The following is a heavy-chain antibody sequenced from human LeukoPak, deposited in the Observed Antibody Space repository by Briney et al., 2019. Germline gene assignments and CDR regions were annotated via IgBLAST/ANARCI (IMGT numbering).Heavy chain of an antibody. Sequence: PGRSLRLSCAASGFTFSSYGMHWVRQAPGKGLEWVAIISYDGSNKYYADSVKGRFTISRDNSKNTLYLQMNGLRAEDTAVYYCAKPGRNSEYSYDPWYFDLWGRGTLATVSS. D-gene: IGHD5-18*01. CDR2: ISYDGSNK. CDR3: AKPGRNSEYSYDPWYFDL. J-gene: IGHJ2*01. V-gene: IGHV3-30*18. CDR1: GFTFSSYG.